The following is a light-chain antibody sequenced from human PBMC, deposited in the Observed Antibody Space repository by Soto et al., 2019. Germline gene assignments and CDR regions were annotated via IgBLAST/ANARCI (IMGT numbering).Light chain of an antibody. Sequence: DIVMTQSPDSLGVSLGERATINCKSSQSVLYSSNNKNYLAWYQQKPGQPPKLLIYWASTRESGVPDRFSGSGSGTDFTLTISSLQAVDVAVYYCQQYYSTPRTFGQGTKVEIK. CDR2: WAS. J-gene: IGKJ1*01. V-gene: IGKV4-1*01. CDR1: QSVLYSSNNKNY. CDR3: QQYYSTPRT.